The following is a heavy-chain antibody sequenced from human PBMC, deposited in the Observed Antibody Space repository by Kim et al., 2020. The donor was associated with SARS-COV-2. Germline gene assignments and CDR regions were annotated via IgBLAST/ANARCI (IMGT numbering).Heavy chain of an antibody. D-gene: IGHD6-19*01. V-gene: IGHV1-3*01. CDR1: GYTFTSYA. J-gene: IGHJ5*02. CDR2: INAGNGNT. Sequence: ASVKVSCKASGYTFTSYAMHWVRQAPGQRLEWMGWINAGNGNTKYSQKFQGRVTITRDTSASTAYMELSSLRSEDTAVYYCARSGSGWYLDNWFDPWGQGTLVTVSS. CDR3: ARSGSGWYLDNWFDP.